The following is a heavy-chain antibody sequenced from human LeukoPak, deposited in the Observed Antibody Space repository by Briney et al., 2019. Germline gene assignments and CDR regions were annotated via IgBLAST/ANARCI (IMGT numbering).Heavy chain of an antibody. CDR1: GGSISSYY. CDR3: AREWGSNYGMDV. CDR2: IYYSGST. Sequence: SETLSLTCTVSGGSISSYYWSWIRQPPGKGPEWIGYIYYSGSTNYNPSLKSRVTISVDTSKNQFSLKLSSVTAADTAVYYCAREWGSNYGMDVWGQGTTVTVSS. D-gene: IGHD7-27*01. V-gene: IGHV4-59*01. J-gene: IGHJ6*02.